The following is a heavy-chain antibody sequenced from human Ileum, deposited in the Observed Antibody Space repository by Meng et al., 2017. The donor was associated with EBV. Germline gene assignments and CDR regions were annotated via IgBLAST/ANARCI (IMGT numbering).Heavy chain of an antibody. V-gene: IGHV4-59*01. CDR2: IYSSGDT. Sequence: QWRLQGSGQGLVQPSETLSLTCTVPGASIRTYYWSWLRQSPGKGPELIGYIYSSGDTNYNPSLKSRVTISIDTSKNQFSLMLNSVTAADTAVYYCARGSSYSSGWYPDLWGQGTLVTVSS. J-gene: IGHJ5*02. D-gene: IGHD6-19*01. CDR1: GASIRTYY. CDR3: ARGSSYSSGWYPDL.